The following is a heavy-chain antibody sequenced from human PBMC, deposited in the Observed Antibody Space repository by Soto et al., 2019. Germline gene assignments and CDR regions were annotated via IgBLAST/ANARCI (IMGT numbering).Heavy chain of an antibody. J-gene: IGHJ4*02. CDR3: ARGGSGQYSSSWYGLDY. CDR1: GGTFSSYA. V-gene: IGHV1-69*13. CDR2: IIPIFGTA. D-gene: IGHD6-13*01. Sequence: ASVKVSCKASGGTFSSYAISWVRQAPGQGLEWMGGIIPIFGTANYAQKFQGRVTITADESTSTAYMELSSLRSEDTAVYYCARGGSGQYSSSWYGLDYWGQGTLVTVSS.